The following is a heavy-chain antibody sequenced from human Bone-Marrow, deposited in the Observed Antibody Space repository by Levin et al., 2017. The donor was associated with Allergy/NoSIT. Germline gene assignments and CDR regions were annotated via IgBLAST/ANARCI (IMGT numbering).Heavy chain of an antibody. Sequence: GESLKISCAVTGVSFSNAWMRWVRQAPGKGLEWVGRIKSSTDGGTTAYAAPVKGRFIISRDDSKNTVFLEMNSLKSEDGAVYYCTTDPMICRGVSCYGPFASWGQGTLVTVSS. J-gene: IGHJ4*02. V-gene: IGHV3-15*01. D-gene: IGHD2-15*01. CDR2: IKSSTDGGTT. CDR3: TTDPMICRGVSCYGPFAS. CDR1: GVSFSNAW.